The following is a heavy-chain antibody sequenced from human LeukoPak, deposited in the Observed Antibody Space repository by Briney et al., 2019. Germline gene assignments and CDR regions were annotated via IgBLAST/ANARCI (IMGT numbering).Heavy chain of an antibody. CDR1: GGSISTYY. Sequence: TSETLSLTSTASGGSISTYYWSWIRQPPGKGLEWIGYIFYNGNTRYNPSLESRVSISVDTSKNQLSLYLSAVTAADTAVYYCARDDEDAEYFLHWGPGTLVSVSS. CDR2: IFYNGNT. V-gene: IGHV4-59*01. CDR3: ARDDEDAEYFLH. J-gene: IGHJ1*01.